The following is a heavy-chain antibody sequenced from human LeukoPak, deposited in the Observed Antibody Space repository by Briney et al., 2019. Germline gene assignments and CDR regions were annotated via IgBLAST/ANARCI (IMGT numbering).Heavy chain of an antibody. D-gene: IGHD2-21*02. CDR2: SYPGDSDT. Sequence: VSLKISCKGSGYIFTSYWIGWVRHMPGKRLQWVGISYPGDSDTGYSPSFQGQVTISADKSISTAYLQWSSLKASDTVMYYCASQQAYCGGDCYPDVWGQGTLVTVSS. CDR1: GYIFTSYW. J-gene: IGHJ4*02. CDR3: ASQQAYCGGDCYPDV. V-gene: IGHV5-51*01.